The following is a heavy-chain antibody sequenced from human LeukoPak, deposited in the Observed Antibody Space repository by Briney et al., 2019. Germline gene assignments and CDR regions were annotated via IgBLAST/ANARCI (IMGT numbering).Heavy chain of an antibody. Sequence: PGGSLRLSCAASGFTFSSYGMHWVRQAPGKGLEWVAFIRYDGSNKYYADSVRGRFTISRDNSKNTLYLQMNSLRAEDTAVYYCAKSLRPAMIVVVTYYYYMDVWGKGTTVTVSS. CDR3: AKSLRPAMIVVVTYYYYMDV. CDR2: IRYDGSNK. J-gene: IGHJ6*03. D-gene: IGHD3-22*01. CDR1: GFTFSSYG. V-gene: IGHV3-30*02.